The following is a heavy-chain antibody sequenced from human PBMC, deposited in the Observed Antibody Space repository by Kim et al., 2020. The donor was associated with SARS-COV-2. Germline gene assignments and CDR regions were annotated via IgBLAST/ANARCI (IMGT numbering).Heavy chain of an antibody. V-gene: IGHV3-21*01. CDR3: ARDFAPRDDYDSSGPNWFDP. Sequence: GGSLRLSCAASGFTFSSYSMNWVRQAPGKGLEWVSSISSSSSYTYYADSVKGRFTISRDNAKNSLYLQMNSLRAEDTAVYYCARDFAPRDDYDSSGPNWFDPWGQGTLVTVSS. D-gene: IGHD3-22*01. CDR2: ISSSSSYT. CDR1: GFTFSSYS. J-gene: IGHJ5*02.